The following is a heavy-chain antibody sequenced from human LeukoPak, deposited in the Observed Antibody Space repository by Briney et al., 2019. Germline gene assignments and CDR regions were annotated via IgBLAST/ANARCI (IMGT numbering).Heavy chain of an antibody. Sequence: SQTLSLTCAISGESVSSNSAAWNWIRQSPSRGLEWLGRTYYRSKLYNDYAVSVKSRITINPDTSKNQFSLQLNSVTPEDTSVYSYARDRVTMVRGLLDAFDIWGQGTMVTVSS. J-gene: IGHJ3*02. CDR2: TYYRSKLYN. CDR1: GESVSSNSAA. D-gene: IGHD3-10*01. CDR3: ARDRVTMVRGLLDAFDI. V-gene: IGHV6-1*01.